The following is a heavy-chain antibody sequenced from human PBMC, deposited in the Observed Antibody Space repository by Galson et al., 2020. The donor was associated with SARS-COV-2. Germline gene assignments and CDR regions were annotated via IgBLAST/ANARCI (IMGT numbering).Heavy chain of an antibody. V-gene: IGHV1-2*06. Sequence: ASVKVSCKASGYTFTGYYMHWVRQAPGQGLEWMGRINPNSGGTNYAQKFQGRVTMTRDTSISTAYMELSRLRSDDTAVYYCARDSQTGPDAFDIWGQGTMVTVSS. CDR2: INPNSGGT. CDR1: GYTFTGYY. J-gene: IGHJ3*02. D-gene: IGHD1-1*01. CDR3: ARDSQTGPDAFDI.